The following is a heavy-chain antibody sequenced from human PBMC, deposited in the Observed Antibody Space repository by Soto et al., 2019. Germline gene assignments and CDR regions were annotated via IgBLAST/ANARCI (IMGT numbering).Heavy chain of an antibody. CDR3: ASQARIPRYWFDP. V-gene: IGHV1-69*06. Sequence: QVQLVQSGAAVKKPGASVKVSCQASGGTFSSYAISWVRQAPGQGLEWMGGIIPIFGTANYAQKFQGRVTITADKSTSTAYMELSSLRSEDTAVYYCASQARIPRYWFDPWGQGTLVNVSS. CDR1: GGTFSSYA. J-gene: IGHJ5*02. CDR2: IIPIFGTA.